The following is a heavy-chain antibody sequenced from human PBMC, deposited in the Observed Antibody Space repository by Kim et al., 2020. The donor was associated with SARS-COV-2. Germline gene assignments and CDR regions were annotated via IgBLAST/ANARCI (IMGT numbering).Heavy chain of an antibody. Sequence: YYAESVKGRFTISRDNSKNTLYLQMNNLRAEDTAVYFCARDKSKGRYFDYWGQGTLVTVSS. CDR3: ARDKSKGRYFDY. J-gene: IGHJ4*02. D-gene: IGHD3-10*01. V-gene: IGHV3-33*01.